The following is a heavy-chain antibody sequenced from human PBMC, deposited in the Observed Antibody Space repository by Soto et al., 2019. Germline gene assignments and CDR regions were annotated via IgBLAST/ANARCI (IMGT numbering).Heavy chain of an antibody. CDR2: IRTTGST. CDR1: GFAVSNHY. V-gene: IGHV3-53*02. Sequence: EVQLVETGGALIQPGGSLRLSSAASGFAVSNHYMNWVRQAPGKGLEWVSIIRTTGSTYYADSVKGRFTISRDNSKKRVSLEMNSLRVEDTAVYYCARNSMMDVWGQGTTVIVSS. CDR3: ARNSMMDV. J-gene: IGHJ6*02.